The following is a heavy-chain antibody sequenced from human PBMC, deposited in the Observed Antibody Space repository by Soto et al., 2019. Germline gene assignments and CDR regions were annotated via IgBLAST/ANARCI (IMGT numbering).Heavy chain of an antibody. V-gene: IGHV5-51*01. CDR2: IYPGDSDT. CDR3: SRGSTPRTNYYYFGMDV. CDR1: GYSFTSYW. D-gene: IGHD2-2*01. Sequence: GECLKISCKGSGYSFTSYWIGWVRQMPGKGLEWMWIIYPGDSDTRYSPSFQGQVTISADKSISTAYLQWSSLKASDTAMYYCSRGSTPRTNYYYFGMDVWGQGTTVTVSS. J-gene: IGHJ6*02.